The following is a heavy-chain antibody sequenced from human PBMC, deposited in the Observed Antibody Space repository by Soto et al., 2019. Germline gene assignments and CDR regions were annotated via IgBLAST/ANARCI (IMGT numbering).Heavy chain of an antibody. Sequence: QVQLVQSGTEVKKPGASVKVSCKASGYIFTTYGMAWVRQAPGQGLEWMGWISAYNSNTNYAQKFQGRVTMTTDTSTNTAYMKLRSLRSDDTAVYLCARYAFGVHASCFDPWGEGTLVTVSS. CDR3: ARYAFGVHASCFDP. D-gene: IGHD2-2*01. CDR1: GYIFTTYG. J-gene: IGHJ5*02. CDR2: ISAYNSNT. V-gene: IGHV1-18*01.